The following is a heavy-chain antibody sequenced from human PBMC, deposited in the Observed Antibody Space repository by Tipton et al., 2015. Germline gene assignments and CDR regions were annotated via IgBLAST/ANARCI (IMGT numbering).Heavy chain of an antibody. D-gene: IGHD3-3*01. CDR3: AKDALDVWGGGPSYALDV. Sequence: SLRLSCAASGFTFSTYAMHWVRQAPGKGLEWVAFISFSSSNKYYAESVKGRFTISRDNSKNNTVHLQTDSLRAEDTAVYYCAKDALDVWGGGPSYALDVWGQGTTVTVSS. J-gene: IGHJ6*02. V-gene: IGHV3-30*18. CDR1: GFTFSTYA. CDR2: ISFSSSNK.